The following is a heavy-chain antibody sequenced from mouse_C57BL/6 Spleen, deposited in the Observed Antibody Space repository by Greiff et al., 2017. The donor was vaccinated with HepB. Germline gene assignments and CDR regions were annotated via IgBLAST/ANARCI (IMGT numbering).Heavy chain of an antibody. V-gene: IGHV1-82*01. CDR1: GYAFSSSW. CDR3: ARCDGYLAWFAY. CDR2: IYPGDGDT. D-gene: IGHD2-3*01. Sequence: VQLQQSGPELVKPGASVKISCKASGYAFSSSWMNWVKKGPGKGLEWIGRIYPGDGDTNYNGKFKGKATLTADKSSSTAYMQLSSLTSEDSAVYFCARCDGYLAWFAYWGQGTLVTVSA. J-gene: IGHJ3*01.